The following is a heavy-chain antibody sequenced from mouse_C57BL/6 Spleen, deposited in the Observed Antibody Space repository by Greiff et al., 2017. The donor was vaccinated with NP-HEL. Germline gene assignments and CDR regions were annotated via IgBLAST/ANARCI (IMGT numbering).Heavy chain of an antibody. CDR1: GYTFTSYW. V-gene: IGHV1-55*01. D-gene: IGHD2-1*01. Sequence: QVQLQQPGAELVKPGASVKMSCKASGYTFTSYWITWVKQRPGQGLEWIGDIYPGSGSTNYNEKFKSKATLTVDTSSSTAYMQLSSLTSEDSAVYYCAREGMVYGNYFFDYWGQGTTLTVSS. CDR3: AREGMVYGNYFFDY. CDR2: IYPGSGST. J-gene: IGHJ2*01.